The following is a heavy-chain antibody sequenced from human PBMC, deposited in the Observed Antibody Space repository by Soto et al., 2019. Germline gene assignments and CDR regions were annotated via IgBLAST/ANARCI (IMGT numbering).Heavy chain of an antibody. Sequence: GASVKVSCKASGYTFTSYYMHWVRQAPGQGLEWMGIINPSGGSTNYAQKLQGRVTMTTDTSTSTAYMELRSLRSDDTAVYYCARAGAVTTMTRNWFDPWGQGTLVTVSS. CDR1: GYTFTSYY. V-gene: IGHV1-46*01. J-gene: IGHJ5*02. CDR2: INPSGGST. CDR3: ARAGAVTTMTRNWFDP. D-gene: IGHD4-17*01.